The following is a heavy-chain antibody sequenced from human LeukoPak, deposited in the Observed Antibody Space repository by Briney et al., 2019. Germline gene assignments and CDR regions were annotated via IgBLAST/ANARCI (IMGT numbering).Heavy chain of an antibody. D-gene: IGHD3-22*01. J-gene: IGHJ5*02. V-gene: IGHV1-69*13. CDR1: GYTFTSYG. CDR2: IIPIFGTA. CDR3: ASSEYYYDSSGTNWFDP. Sequence: VASVKLSCKSSGYTFTSYGISWVRQAPGQGLEWMGGIIPIFGTANYAQKFQGRVTITADESTSTAYMELSSLRSEDTAVYYCASSEYYYDSSGTNWFDPWGQGTLVTVSS.